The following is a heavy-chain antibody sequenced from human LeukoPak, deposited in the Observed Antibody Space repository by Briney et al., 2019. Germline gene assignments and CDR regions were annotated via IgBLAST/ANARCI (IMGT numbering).Heavy chain of an antibody. Sequence: GGSLRLSCAVSGIAFGFTFSSYAMSWVRQAPGKGLEWVSTISGSGDITYYADSVKGRFIISRDNSKNTHYLQMNNLRAEDTAVFYCAKSQRPDIALPFWNFGMDVWGQGTTVTVSS. CDR2: ISGSGDIT. CDR1: GIAFGFTFSSYA. CDR3: AKSQRPDIALPFWNFGMDV. J-gene: IGHJ6*02. V-gene: IGHV3-23*01. D-gene: IGHD2-8*01.